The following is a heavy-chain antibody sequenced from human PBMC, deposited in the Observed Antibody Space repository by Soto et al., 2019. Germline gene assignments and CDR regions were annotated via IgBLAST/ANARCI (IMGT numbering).Heavy chain of an antibody. J-gene: IGHJ6*02. Sequence: GASVKVSCKASGGTFSSYAISWVRQAPGQGLEWMGGIIPIFGTANYAQKFQGKVTITADESTSTAYMELSSLRSEDTAVYYCAGGVSGLQGLPYGMDVWGQGTPVTVSS. D-gene: IGHD3-16*01. V-gene: IGHV1-69*13. CDR2: IIPIFGTA. CDR3: AGGVSGLQGLPYGMDV. CDR1: GGTFSSYA.